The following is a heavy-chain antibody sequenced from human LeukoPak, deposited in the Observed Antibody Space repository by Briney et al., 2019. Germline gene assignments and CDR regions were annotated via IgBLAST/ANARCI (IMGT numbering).Heavy chain of an antibody. D-gene: IGHD5-12*01. CDR2: FDPEDGET. CDR1: GYTLTESS. J-gene: IGHJ4*02. CDR3: ATIYSGYISFDY. Sequence: ASVKVSCKVSGYTLTESSMHWVRQAPGKGLEWMGGFDPEDGETIYAQKFQGRVTMTEDTSTDTAYMELSSLRSEDTAVYYCATIYSGYISFDYWGQGTLVTVSS. V-gene: IGHV1-24*01.